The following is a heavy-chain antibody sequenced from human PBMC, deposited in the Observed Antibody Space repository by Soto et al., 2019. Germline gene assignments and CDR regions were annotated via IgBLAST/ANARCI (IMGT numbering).Heavy chain of an antibody. D-gene: IGHD5-12*01. V-gene: IGHV4-34*01. J-gene: IGHJ4*02. CDR1: GGSFSGYY. CDR2: INHSGST. CDR3: ASGRDGYRVAAY. Sequence: SETLSLTCAVYGGSFSGYYWSWIRQPPGKGLEWIGEINHSGSTNYNPSLKSRVTISVDTSKNQFSLKLSSVTAADTAVYYCASGRDGYRVAAYWGQGTLVTVSS.